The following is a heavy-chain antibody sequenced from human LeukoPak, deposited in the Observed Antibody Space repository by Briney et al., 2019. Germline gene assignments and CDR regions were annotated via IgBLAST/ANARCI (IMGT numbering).Heavy chain of an antibody. Sequence: GGSLRLSCAASGFTFSSYSMNWVRQAPGKGLEWVSSISSSSSYIYYADSVKGRFTISRDNAKNSLYLQMNSLRAEDTAVYYCARTGNWNDIPYYYYMDVWGKGTTVIVSS. D-gene: IGHD1-1*01. CDR2: ISSSSSYI. CDR1: GFTFSSYS. J-gene: IGHJ6*03. CDR3: ARTGNWNDIPYYYYMDV. V-gene: IGHV3-21*01.